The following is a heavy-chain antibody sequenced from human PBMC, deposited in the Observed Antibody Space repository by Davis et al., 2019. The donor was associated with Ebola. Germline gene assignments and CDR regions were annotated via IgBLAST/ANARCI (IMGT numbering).Heavy chain of an antibody. D-gene: IGHD3-10*01. Sequence: ASVKVSCKASGYAFTSYGISWVRQAPGQGLEWMGWISGYNGNTNYAQRFQGRVTMTTDTSTSTAYMELRSLTSDDTAVYYRASGSGSSDYWGQGTLVTVSS. V-gene: IGHV1-18*01. CDR1: GYAFTSYG. CDR2: ISGYNGNT. J-gene: IGHJ4*02. CDR3: ASGSGSSDY.